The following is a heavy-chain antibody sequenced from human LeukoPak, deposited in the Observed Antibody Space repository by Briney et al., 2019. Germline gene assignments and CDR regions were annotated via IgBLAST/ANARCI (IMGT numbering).Heavy chain of an antibody. CDR2: ISGSGGST. Sequence: GESLRLSCAASGFTFSSYAMSWVRQAPGKGLEWVSAISGSGGSTYYADSVKGRFTISRDNSKNTLYLQMNSLRAEDTAVYYCAKDPYGIVGATTDFDYWGQGTLVTVSS. J-gene: IGHJ4*02. V-gene: IGHV3-23*01. D-gene: IGHD1-26*01. CDR3: AKDPYGIVGATTDFDY. CDR1: GFTFSSYA.